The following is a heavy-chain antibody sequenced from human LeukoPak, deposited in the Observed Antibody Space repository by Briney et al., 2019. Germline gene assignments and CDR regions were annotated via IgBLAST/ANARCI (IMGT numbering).Heavy chain of an antibody. D-gene: IGHD3-10*01. CDR3: AKDHIYCYGSGSTYDY. Sequence: PGGSLRLSCAASGFTFSSYAMSWVRQAPGKGLEWVSAISGSGGSTYYADSVKGRFTISRDNSKNTLYLQMNSLRAEDTAVYYCAKDHIYCYGSGSTYDYWGQGTLVTVSS. CDR2: ISGSGGST. J-gene: IGHJ4*02. V-gene: IGHV3-23*01. CDR1: GFTFSSYA.